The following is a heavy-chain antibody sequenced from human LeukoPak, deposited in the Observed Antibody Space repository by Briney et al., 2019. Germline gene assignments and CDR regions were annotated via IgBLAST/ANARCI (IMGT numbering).Heavy chain of an antibody. V-gene: IGHV3-13*01. CDR1: GFTFSSYD. D-gene: IGHD3-10*01. Sequence: GGSRRLSCAASGFTFSSYDMHWVRQATGKGLEWVSAIGTAGDTYYPGSVKGRFTISRENAKNSLYLQMNSLRAGDTAVYYCARAGDYYGSGSYFQRGAFDIWGQGTMVTVSS. CDR2: IGTAGDT. CDR3: ARAGDYYGSGSYFQRGAFDI. J-gene: IGHJ3*02.